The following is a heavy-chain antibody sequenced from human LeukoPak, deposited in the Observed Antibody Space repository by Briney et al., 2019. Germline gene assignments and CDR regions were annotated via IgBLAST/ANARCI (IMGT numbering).Heavy chain of an antibody. CDR2: ISGSGANT. D-gene: IGHD6-13*01. J-gene: IGHJ4*02. Sequence: GGSLRLSCAASGFTFSTYAMTWVRQAPGKRLEWVSAISGSGANTYYADSVKGRFTISRDNSKNTLYLQMNSLRAEDTAVYYCAKVGNSSSWYVYYFDYWGQGTLVTVSS. CDR3: AKVGNSSSWYVYYFDY. CDR1: GFTFSTYA. V-gene: IGHV3-23*01.